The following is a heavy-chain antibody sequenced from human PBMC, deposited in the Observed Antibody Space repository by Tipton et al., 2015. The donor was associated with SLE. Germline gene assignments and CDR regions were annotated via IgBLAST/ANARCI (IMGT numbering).Heavy chain of an antibody. CDR2: IYTGGST. Sequence: TLSLTCTVSGDSISSKTYYWSWVRQPAGKGLEWIGHIYTGGSTNYNPSLKSRVTIIEHTSKNQLSLQLSSVTAADTAIYYCARGSDGEYVRYFDVWGPGTLVTVSS. D-gene: IGHD4-17*01. CDR3: ARGSDGEYVRYFDV. V-gene: IGHV4-61*09. J-gene: IGHJ2*01. CDR1: GDSISSKTYY.